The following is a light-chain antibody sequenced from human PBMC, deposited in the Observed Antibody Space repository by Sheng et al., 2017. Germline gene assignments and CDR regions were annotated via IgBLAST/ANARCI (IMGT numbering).Light chain of an antibody. V-gene: IGLV1-44*01. Sequence: QSVLTQPPSASGTPGQRVTISCSGSNSNIGSHTVNWYQQLPGTAPKLLIYISNQRPSGVPDRFSGSKSGTSASLAISGLRSEDEAVYYCAAWDDSLSGYVFGTGTKVTVV. CDR1: NSNIGSHT. J-gene: IGLJ1*01. CDR3: AAWDDSLSGYV. CDR2: ISN.